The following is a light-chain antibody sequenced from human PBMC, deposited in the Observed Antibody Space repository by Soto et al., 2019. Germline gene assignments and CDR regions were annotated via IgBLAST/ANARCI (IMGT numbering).Light chain of an antibody. CDR3: QQRSNWLIT. CDR2: DAS. Sequence: DIVFTKSRAPLSLSPRARATLSCRASQSVSSYLAWYQQKPGQAPRLLIYDASNRATGIPARFSGSGSGTDFTLTISSLEPEDFAVYYCQQRSNWLITFGQGTRLEIK. V-gene: IGKV3-11*01. CDR1: QSVSSY. J-gene: IGKJ5*01.